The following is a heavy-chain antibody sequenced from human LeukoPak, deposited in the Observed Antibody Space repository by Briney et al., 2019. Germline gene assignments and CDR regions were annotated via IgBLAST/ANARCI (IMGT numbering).Heavy chain of an antibody. J-gene: IGHJ4*02. Sequence: SETLSLTCTVSGVSISSGGYYWSWIRQHPGKDLEWIGYISYSGNTHYNPSLESRVAMSLDTAKNHLSLKLRSVTAADTAVYYCARADYDSRGHLLSFDYWGQGTLGTVSS. CDR3: ARADYDSRGHLLSFDY. D-gene: IGHD3-22*01. CDR1: GVSISSGGYY. CDR2: ISYSGNT. V-gene: IGHV4-31*03.